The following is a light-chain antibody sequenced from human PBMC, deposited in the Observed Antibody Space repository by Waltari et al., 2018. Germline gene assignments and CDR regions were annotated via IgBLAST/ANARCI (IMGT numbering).Light chain of an antibody. V-gene: IGLV2-14*03. J-gene: IGLJ3*02. CDR2: DVF. CDR1: SSDVGFYNY. Sequence: QSALTQPASVSGSPGQSITISCTGTSSDVGFYNYVSWYQQYPGKAPKLIIYDVFQRPSGVSNRFSGSKSVNTASLAISGLQTEDEGDYYCNSYTGSSSWVFGGGTKLTVL. CDR3: NSYTGSSSWV.